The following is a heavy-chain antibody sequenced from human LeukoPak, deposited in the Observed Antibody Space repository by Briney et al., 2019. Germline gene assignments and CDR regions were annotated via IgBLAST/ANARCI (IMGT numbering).Heavy chain of an antibody. CDR3: ARPYYGIFDY. J-gene: IGHJ4*02. D-gene: IGHD4-17*01. CDR1: GFTFSSYS. V-gene: IGHV3-48*01. Sequence: GGSLRLSCAPSGFTFSSYSMNWVRQAPGKGLKWVSYISSSSSTIYYADSVKGRFTISRDNAKNSLYLQMNSLRAEDTAVYYCARPYYGIFDYWGQGTPVTVSS. CDR2: ISSSSSTI.